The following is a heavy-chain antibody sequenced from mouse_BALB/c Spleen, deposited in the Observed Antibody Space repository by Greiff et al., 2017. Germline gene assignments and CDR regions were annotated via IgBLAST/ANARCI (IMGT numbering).Heavy chain of an antibody. D-gene: IGHD2-4*01. V-gene: IGHV5-12-2*01. J-gene: IGHJ3*01. CDR3: ARGWNDYDGAWFAY. CDR1: GFTFSSYT. Sequence: EVMLVESGGGLVQPGGSLKLSCAASGFTFSSYTMSWVRQTPEKRLEWVAYISNGGGSTYYPDTVKGRFTISRDNAKNTLYLQMSSLKSEDTAMYYCARGWNDYDGAWFAYWGQGTLVTVSA. CDR2: ISNGGGST.